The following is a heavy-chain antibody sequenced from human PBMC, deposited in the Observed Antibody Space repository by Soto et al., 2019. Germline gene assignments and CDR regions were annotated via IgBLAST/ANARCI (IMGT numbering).Heavy chain of an antibody. Sequence: SETLSLTCTVSGGSTSSSLYQWVWIRRPPGKGLEWIGNVYYNGNTYYNASLKSRLTISVDTSNNQFSLKVKSVTAADTAVYFCARLSGSYNDRYFDNWGQGTLVT. CDR1: GGSTSSSLYQ. J-gene: IGHJ4*02. V-gene: IGHV4-39*01. D-gene: IGHD1-26*01. CDR2: VYYNGNT. CDR3: ARLSGSYNDRYFDN.